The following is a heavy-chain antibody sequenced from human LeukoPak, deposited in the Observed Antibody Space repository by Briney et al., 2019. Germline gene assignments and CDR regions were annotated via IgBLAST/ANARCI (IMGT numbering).Heavy chain of an antibody. Sequence: ASVKVSCKASGYTCTNYGISWVRQAPGQGLEWMGWISAYNGNTNYAQKLQGRVTMTTDTSTSTAYMELRSLRSDDTAVYFCARSLMAAPGIDYWGQGTLVTVSS. V-gene: IGHV1-18*01. CDR2: ISAYNGNT. J-gene: IGHJ4*02. CDR3: ARSLMAAPGIDY. D-gene: IGHD6-13*01. CDR1: GYTCTNYG.